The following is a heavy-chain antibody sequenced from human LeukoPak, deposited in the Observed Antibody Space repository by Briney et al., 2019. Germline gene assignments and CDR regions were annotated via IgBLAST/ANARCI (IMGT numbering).Heavy chain of an antibody. CDR2: ISTDGRFT. J-gene: IGHJ4*02. CDR1: GFTFSNYW. D-gene: IGHD1-26*01. CDR3: ARDFLHSPDCPGC. V-gene: IGHV3-74*01. Sequence: EGPLRLSCAASGFTFSNYWMHWVRLAPGKGPMWVSRISTDGRFTSSADSVKGRFTISRDNAENTLYLHMSSLRAEDTALYYCARDFLHSPDCPGCWGQGTLVTVSS.